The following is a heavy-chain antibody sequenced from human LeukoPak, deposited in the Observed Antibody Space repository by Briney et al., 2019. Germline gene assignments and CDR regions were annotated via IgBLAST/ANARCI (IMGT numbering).Heavy chain of an antibody. J-gene: IGHJ4*02. V-gene: IGHV1-46*01. CDR2: INPSGGST. Sequence: ASEKVSCKASGYTFTSYYMHWVRQAPGQGLEWMGIINPSGGSTSYAQKFQGRVTMTRDTSTSTVYMELSSLRSEDTAVYYCASHDYGGNSAFGFDYWGQGTLVTVSS. CDR1: GYTFTSYY. CDR3: ASHDYGGNSAFGFDY. D-gene: IGHD4-23*01.